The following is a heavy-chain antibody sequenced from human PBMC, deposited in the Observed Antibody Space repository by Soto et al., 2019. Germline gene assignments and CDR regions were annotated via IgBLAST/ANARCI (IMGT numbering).Heavy chain of an antibody. J-gene: IGHJ6*02. CDR1: GLTFSTYA. CDR3: AKSPGGLDGYNADYYGMDV. V-gene: IGHV3-23*01. Sequence: EVHLLESGGDLVQPGGSLRLSCTASGLTFSTYAMSWVRQAPGKGLEWVSAIGGSGTGGRTYYADSVKGRFTISRDNSKNTVYLQMNSLRADDTAVYYWAKSPGGLDGYNADYYGMDVWGQGNTVTVSS. CDR2: IGGSGTGGRT. D-gene: IGHD5-12*01.